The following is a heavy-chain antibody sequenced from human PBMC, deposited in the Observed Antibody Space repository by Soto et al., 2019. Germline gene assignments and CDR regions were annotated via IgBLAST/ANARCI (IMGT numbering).Heavy chain of an antibody. J-gene: IGHJ4*02. CDR3: VPDYLLSGCDS. CDR1: GGSINNYY. V-gene: IGHV4-59*01. CDR2: VYYRGST. D-gene: IGHD3-3*01. Sequence: SETRSLPCTVSGGSINNYYWTWVRQPPGKGLEWIGYVYYRGSTNYNPSLESRVTISIDASKNQFSLKMKSVTAADTAEHFRVPDYLLSGCDSRDQRARGIVSS.